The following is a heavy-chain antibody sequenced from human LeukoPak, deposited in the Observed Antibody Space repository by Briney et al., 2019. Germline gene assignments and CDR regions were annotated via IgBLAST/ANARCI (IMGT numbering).Heavy chain of an antibody. CDR2: IYYSGST. V-gene: IGHV4-31*03. Sequence: SETLSLTCTVSGGSISSGGYYWSWIRQHPGKGLEWIGYIYYSGSTYYNPSLKSRVTISVDTSKNQFSLKLSSVTAADTAEYYCAREGRDGYNSDYWGQGTLVTVSS. CDR3: AREGRDGYNSDY. D-gene: IGHD5-24*01. CDR1: GGSISSGGYY. J-gene: IGHJ4*02.